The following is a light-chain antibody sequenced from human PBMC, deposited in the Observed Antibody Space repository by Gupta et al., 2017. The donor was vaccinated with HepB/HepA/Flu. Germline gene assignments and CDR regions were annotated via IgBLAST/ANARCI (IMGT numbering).Light chain of an antibody. Sequence: DIVMTQSPDYLAVSLGERATINCKSSQSVLYSSNNKNYLAWYQVKPGQPPKLLVYWASTRESGVTDRFSGSGSGTDFTLTISSLQAEDVAVYYCQQEYSSPPLTFGGGTKVEIK. CDR3: QQEYSSPPLT. J-gene: IGKJ4*01. CDR1: QSVLYSSNNKNY. V-gene: IGKV4-1*01. CDR2: WAS.